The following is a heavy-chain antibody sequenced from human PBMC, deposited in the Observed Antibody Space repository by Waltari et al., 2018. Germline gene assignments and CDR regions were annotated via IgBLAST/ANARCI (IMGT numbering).Heavy chain of an antibody. CDR3: ARQFSSGWYSEY. V-gene: IGHV4-34*01. D-gene: IGHD6-19*01. CDR1: GGSFSCYY. Sequence: QVQLQQWGAGLLKPSETLSLTCAVYGGSFSCYYWSWIRQSPGQGLEWIGEINHSGSTNYNPSLKSRVTISVDTSKNQFSLKVSSVTAADTAVYYCARQFSSGWYSEYWGQGTLVTVSS. J-gene: IGHJ4*02. CDR2: INHSGST.